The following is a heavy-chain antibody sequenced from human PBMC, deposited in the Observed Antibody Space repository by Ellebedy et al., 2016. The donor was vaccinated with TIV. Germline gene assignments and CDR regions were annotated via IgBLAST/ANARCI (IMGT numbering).Heavy chain of an antibody. CDR2: IIPFLGIT. CDR1: GGTFSNYG. D-gene: IGHD3-16*02. V-gene: IGHV1-69*13. J-gene: IGHJ3*01. Sequence: AASVKVSCKASGGTFSNYGINWVRQAPGQGIEWMGGIIPFLGITKNAQRFQGRVTIIADESTGTAYMELSSLRSEDTAVYYCARTYDYVWGNYRYDAFDVWGQGTMVTVSS. CDR3: ARTYDYVWGNYRYDAFDV.